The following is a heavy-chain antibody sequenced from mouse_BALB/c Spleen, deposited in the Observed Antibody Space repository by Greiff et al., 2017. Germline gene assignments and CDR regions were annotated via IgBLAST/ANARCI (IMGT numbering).Heavy chain of an antibody. Sequence: EVKLVESGGGLVQPGGSLKLSCAASGFTFSSYTMSWVRQTPEKRLEWVAYISNGGGSTYYPDTVKGRFTISRDNAKNTLYLQMSSLKSEDTAMYYCARQARATFAMDYWGQGTSVTDSS. D-gene: IGHD3-1*01. CDR2: ISNGGGST. V-gene: IGHV5-12-2*01. CDR3: ARQARATFAMDY. CDR1: GFTFSSYT. J-gene: IGHJ4*01.